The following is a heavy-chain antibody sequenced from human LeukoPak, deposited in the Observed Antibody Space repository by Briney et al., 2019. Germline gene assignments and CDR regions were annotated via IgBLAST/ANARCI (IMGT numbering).Heavy chain of an antibody. Sequence: GGSLRLSCAASGFTFSSYAMHWVRQAPGKGLEWVAVISYDGSNKYYADSVKGRFTISRDNSKNTLYLPMNSLRAEDTAVYYCAREMSTTPGYWGQGTLVTVSS. D-gene: IGHD1-1*01. CDR3: AREMSTTPGY. CDR2: ISYDGSNK. J-gene: IGHJ4*02. CDR1: GFTFSSYA. V-gene: IGHV3-30-3*01.